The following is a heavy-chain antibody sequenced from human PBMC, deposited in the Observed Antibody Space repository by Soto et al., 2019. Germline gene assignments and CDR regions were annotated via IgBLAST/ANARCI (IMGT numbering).Heavy chain of an antibody. V-gene: IGHV1-8*01. CDR1: GYTFTSYD. J-gene: IGHJ4*02. D-gene: IGHD6-19*01. Sequence: ASVKVSCKPSGYTFTSYDINWVRQATGQGLEWMGWMNPNSGNTGYAQKFQGRVTMTRNTSISTAYMELSSLRSEDTAVYYCARGRYSSGLNYYWGQGTLVTGSS. CDR3: ARGRYSSGLNYY. CDR2: MNPNSGNT.